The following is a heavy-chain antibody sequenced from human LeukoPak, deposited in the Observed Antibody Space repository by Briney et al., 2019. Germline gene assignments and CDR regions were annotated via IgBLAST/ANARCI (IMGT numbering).Heavy chain of an antibody. CDR3: ARGQSGSFDY. Sequence: GGSLRLSCAASGFTFSSYAMHWVRQAPGKGLEWVAVISYDGSNKYYADSVKGRFTISRDNSKNTLYLQMNSLRAEDTAVYYCARGQSGSFDYWGQGTLVTVSS. CDR2: ISYDGSNK. CDR1: GFTFSSYA. D-gene: IGHD1-26*01. J-gene: IGHJ4*02. V-gene: IGHV3-30-3*01.